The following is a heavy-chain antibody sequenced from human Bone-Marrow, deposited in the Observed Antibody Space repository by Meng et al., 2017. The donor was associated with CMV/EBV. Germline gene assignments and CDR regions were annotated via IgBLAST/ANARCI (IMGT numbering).Heavy chain of an antibody. CDR1: GFTFTSSA. Sequence: GGSLRLSCAASGFTFTSSAMSWVRQAPGKGLEWVSSIDISGGSTYYADSVKGRFTISRDNSKNTLYLQMNSLRAEDTAVYYCAKSPQRYCSGGSCYPDYFDYWGQGTLVTVSS. D-gene: IGHD2-15*01. V-gene: IGHV3-23*05. J-gene: IGHJ4*02. CDR3: AKSPQRYCSGGSCYPDYFDY. CDR2: IDISGGST.